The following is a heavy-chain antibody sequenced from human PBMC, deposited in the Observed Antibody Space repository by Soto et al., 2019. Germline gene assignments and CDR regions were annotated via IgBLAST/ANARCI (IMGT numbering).Heavy chain of an antibody. Sequence: SETLSLTCTVSGGSISSYYWSWIRQPPGKGLEWIGYIYYSGSTNYNPSLKSRVTISVDTSKNQFSLKLSSVTAADTAVYYCARHKREIVLMVYAPPLFDYWGQGTLVTVSS. V-gene: IGHV4-59*08. CDR3: ARHKREIVLMVYAPPLFDY. CDR2: IYYSGST. D-gene: IGHD2-8*01. J-gene: IGHJ4*02. CDR1: GGSISSYY.